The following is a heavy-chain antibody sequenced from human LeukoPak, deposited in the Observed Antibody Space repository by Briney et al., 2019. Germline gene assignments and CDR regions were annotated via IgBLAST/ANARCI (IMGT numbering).Heavy chain of an antibody. CDR3: ARRSPYRVRGPLGIWFDP. Sequence: SVKVSCKASGHTFTSYDINWVRQATGQGLEWMGWMNPNSGNTGYAQKFQGRVTMTRNTSISTAYMELSSLRSEDTAVYYCARRSPYRVRGPLGIWFDPWGQGTLVTVSS. CDR1: GHTFTSYD. D-gene: IGHD3-10*01. CDR2: MNPNSGNT. J-gene: IGHJ5*02. V-gene: IGHV1-8*01.